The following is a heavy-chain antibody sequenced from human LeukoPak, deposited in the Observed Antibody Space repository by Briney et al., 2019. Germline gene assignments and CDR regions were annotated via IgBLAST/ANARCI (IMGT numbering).Heavy chain of an antibody. D-gene: IGHD5-18*01. J-gene: IGHJ4*02. CDR2: ISYDGSNK. V-gene: IGHV3-30-3*01. CDR3: ARRDPGYSYGTDFDY. Sequence: PGGSLRLSCAASGFTFSSYAMHWVRQAPGKGLEWVAVISYDGSNKYYADSVKGRFTISRDNSKNTLYLQMNSLRAEDTAVYYCARRDPGYSYGTDFDYWGQGTLVTVSS. CDR1: GFTFSSYA.